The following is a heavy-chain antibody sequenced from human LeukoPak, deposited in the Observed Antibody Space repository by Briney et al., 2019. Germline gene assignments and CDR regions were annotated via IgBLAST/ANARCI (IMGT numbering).Heavy chain of an antibody. D-gene: IGHD3-22*01. J-gene: IGHJ3*02. CDR1: IFTFSSSV. CDR3: ARASTWVPGKDSSGYYYPYAFDI. CDR2: ISYDGSDK. V-gene: IGHV3-30*14. Sequence: PGRSLRLSCAASIFTFSSSVMHWVRQAPGKGLEWVAAISYDGSDKYYADSVKGRFTTSRDNFKNTLYLQVDNLRGEDTAVYHCARASTWVPGKDSSGYYYPYAFDIWGQGTMVTVSS.